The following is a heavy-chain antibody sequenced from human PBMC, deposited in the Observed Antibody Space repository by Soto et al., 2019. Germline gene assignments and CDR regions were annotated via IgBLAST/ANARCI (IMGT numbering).Heavy chain of an antibody. J-gene: IGHJ4*02. CDR1: GGSISSSNW. CDR3: ARDGIYYDSSGYYYLDY. Sequence: PSETLSLTCAVSGGSISSSNWWSWVRQPPGKGMEWIGEIYHSGSTNYNPSLKSRVTISVDKSKNQFSLKLSSVTAADAAVYYCARDGIYYDSSGYYYLDYWGQGTLVTVSS. D-gene: IGHD3-22*01. V-gene: IGHV4-4*02. CDR2: IYHSGST.